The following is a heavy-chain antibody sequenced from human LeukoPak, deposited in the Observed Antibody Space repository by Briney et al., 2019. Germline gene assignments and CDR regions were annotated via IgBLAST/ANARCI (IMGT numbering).Heavy chain of an antibody. CDR3: ARSVDTSMVGDY. D-gene: IGHD5-18*01. V-gene: IGHV4-59*01. Sequence: SETLSLTCTVSGGSISSYYWSWIRQTPGKGLEWIGYTYYSGSTNFNPSLKSRVTISVDTSKNQFSLKLSSVTAADTAVCYCARSVDTSMVGDYWGQGTLVTVSS. CDR1: GGSISSYY. CDR2: TYYSGST. J-gene: IGHJ4*02.